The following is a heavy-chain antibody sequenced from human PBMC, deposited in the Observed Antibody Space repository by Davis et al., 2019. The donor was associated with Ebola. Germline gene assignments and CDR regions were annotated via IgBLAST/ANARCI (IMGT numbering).Heavy chain of an antibody. CDR3: ARGRISLVRGVILPQDY. Sequence: MPSETLSLTCAVSGVSISSGGYSWSWIRQPPGKGLECIGYIYHGANTFYNPSLKSRVTISLDRSKNQFSLKLTSVTAADTAVYYCARGRISLVRGVILPQDYWGQGTLVTVSS. D-gene: IGHD3-10*01. CDR2: IYHGANT. J-gene: IGHJ4*02. CDR1: GVSISSGGYS. V-gene: IGHV4-30-2*01.